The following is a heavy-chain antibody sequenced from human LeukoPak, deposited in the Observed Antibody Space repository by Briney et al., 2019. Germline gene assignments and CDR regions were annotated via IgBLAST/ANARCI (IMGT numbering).Heavy chain of an antibody. Sequence: SVKVSCKASGGTFSSYAISWVRQAPGQGLEWMGGITPIFGTANYAQKFQGRVTITADESTSTAYMELSSLRSEDTAVYYCARYKGGSSYYYYYMDVWGKGTTVTVSS. CDR1: GGTFSSYA. CDR3: ARYKGGSSYYYYYMDV. J-gene: IGHJ6*03. V-gene: IGHV1-69*01. D-gene: IGHD1-14*01. CDR2: ITPIFGTA.